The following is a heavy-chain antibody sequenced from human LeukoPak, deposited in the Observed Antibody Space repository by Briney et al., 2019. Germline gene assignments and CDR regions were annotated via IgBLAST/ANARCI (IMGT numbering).Heavy chain of an antibody. Sequence: PGGSLRLSCAASGFTFTDYYMTWDRQAPEKGLEWVASIKQDRSEKSYVDSVKGRFTISRDNTRNLLFLQMDSLRPEDTAVYYCVGDYGYVSGWFGAPFDYWGQGTLVTVSS. CDR2: IKQDRSEK. V-gene: IGHV3-7*01. CDR1: GFTFTDYY. D-gene: IGHD6-19*01. J-gene: IGHJ4*02. CDR3: VGDYGYVSGWFGAPFDY.